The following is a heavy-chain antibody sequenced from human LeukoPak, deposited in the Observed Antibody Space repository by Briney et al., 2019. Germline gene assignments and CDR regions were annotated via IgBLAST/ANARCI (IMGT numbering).Heavy chain of an antibody. Sequence: PSETLSLTCAVYGGSFSGYYWSWIRQPPGKGPEWIGGINHSGSTNYNPSLKSRVTISVDTSKNQFSLKLSSVTAADTAVYYCARGTAARRRWFDPWGQGTLVTVSS. V-gene: IGHV4-34*01. J-gene: IGHJ5*02. CDR2: INHSGST. D-gene: IGHD6-6*01. CDR1: GGSFSGYY. CDR3: ARGTAARRRWFDP.